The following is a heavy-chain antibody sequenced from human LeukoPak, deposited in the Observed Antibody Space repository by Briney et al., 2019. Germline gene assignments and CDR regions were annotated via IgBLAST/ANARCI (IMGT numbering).Heavy chain of an antibody. CDR1: GFTFSNAW. V-gene: IGHV3-15*01. D-gene: IGHD1-26*01. J-gene: IGHJ4*02. CDR2: IKSKTDGGTT. Sequence: PGGSLRLSCAASGFTFSNAWMSWVRQAPGKGLEWVGRIKSKTDGGTTDYAAPVKGRFTISRDDSKNTLYLQMNSLKTEDTAVYYCTTGSWELRQIDYWGQGTLVTVSS. CDR3: TTGSWELRQIDY.